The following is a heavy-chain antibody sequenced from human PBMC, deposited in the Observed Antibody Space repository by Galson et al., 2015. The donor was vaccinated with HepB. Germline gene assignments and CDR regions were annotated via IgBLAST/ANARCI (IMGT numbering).Heavy chain of an antibody. Sequence: ETLSLTCRVSGASISISTFYWVWIRQTPVKGLEWIGNVHSSGVTYYNPSLNNRVTVSGDTAKNQFSLRVRPVTAADTAVYYCVRALGGSYFYGMDVWGQGTTVIVSS. V-gene: IGHV4-39*01. CDR3: VRALGGSYFYGMDV. CDR1: GASISISTFY. J-gene: IGHJ6*02. CDR2: VHSSGVT.